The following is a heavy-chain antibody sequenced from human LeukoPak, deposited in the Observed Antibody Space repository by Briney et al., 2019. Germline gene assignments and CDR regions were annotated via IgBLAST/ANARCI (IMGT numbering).Heavy chain of an antibody. D-gene: IGHD2-21*02. V-gene: IGHV3-74*01. Sequence: SGGSLRVSSAPPGFTSIADGRQSGRQAPGKGLVWVSRINNDGSSTTYADSVKGGFTTSRDNAPNTLYLHVNSLRAEGTGVYYFERELDREVTVDYWGQGTLVTASS. J-gene: IGHJ4*02. CDR1: GFTSIADG. CDR2: INNDGSST. CDR3: ERELDREVTVDY.